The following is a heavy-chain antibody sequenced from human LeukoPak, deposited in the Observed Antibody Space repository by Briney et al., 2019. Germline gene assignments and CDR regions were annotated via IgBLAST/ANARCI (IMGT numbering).Heavy chain of an antibody. CDR2: ITPSGGNT. D-gene: IGHD5-18*01. V-gene: IGHV3-43D*03. CDR3: AKAGGPSYGEEYMDV. CDR1: GFPFENYA. Sequence: GGSLRLFCAASGFPFENYAMKCVRQPPGKGLEWVSLITPSGGNTYYAESAKGRFTMSRDNSKNSLYLQMNSLRVEDTALYYCAKAGGPSYGEEYMDVWGKGTTVTVSS. J-gene: IGHJ6*03.